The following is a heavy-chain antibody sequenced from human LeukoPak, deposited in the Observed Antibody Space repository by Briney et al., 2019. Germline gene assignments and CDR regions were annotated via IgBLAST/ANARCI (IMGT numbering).Heavy chain of an antibody. CDR2: IFYSGST. Sequence: PSETLSLTCAVSGGSISRSGYNWGWIRQPPGKGLEWVGSIFYSGSTYYNPSLKSRVAISTDTSKNQFSLKLSSVTAADTAVYYCAAIISSSYWMFDIWGQGTMVTVSS. D-gene: IGHD3-22*01. J-gene: IGHJ3*02. CDR3: AAIISSSYWMFDI. V-gene: IGHV4-39*01. CDR1: GGSISRSGYN.